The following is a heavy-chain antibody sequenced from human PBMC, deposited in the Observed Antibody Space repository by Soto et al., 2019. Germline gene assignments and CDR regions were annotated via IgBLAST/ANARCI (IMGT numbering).Heavy chain of an antibody. Sequence: AGESLKISCKGSGYSFTSYWISWVRQMPGKGLEWMGRIDPSDSYTNYSPSFQGHVTISADKSISTAYLQWSSLKASDTAMYYCARHYSNYGWFDPWGQGTLVTVSS. CDR3: ARHYSNYGWFDP. D-gene: IGHD4-4*01. CDR2: IDPSDSYT. V-gene: IGHV5-10-1*01. CDR1: GYSFTSYW. J-gene: IGHJ5*02.